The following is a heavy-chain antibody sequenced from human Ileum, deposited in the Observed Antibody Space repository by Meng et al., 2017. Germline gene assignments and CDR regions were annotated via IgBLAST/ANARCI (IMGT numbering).Heavy chain of an antibody. Sequence: VQWQGSGPGLGKLSGSRSLTCAVSGGSISSSNWWSWVRQPPGKGLEWIGEIYHSGSTNYNPSLKSRVTISVDKSKNQFSLKLSSVTAADTAVYYCARYILRWGYYFDYWGQGTLVTVSS. CDR2: IYHSGST. CDR1: GGSISSSNW. J-gene: IGHJ4*02. CDR3: ARYILRWGYYFDY. D-gene: IGHD4-23*01. V-gene: IGHV4-4*02.